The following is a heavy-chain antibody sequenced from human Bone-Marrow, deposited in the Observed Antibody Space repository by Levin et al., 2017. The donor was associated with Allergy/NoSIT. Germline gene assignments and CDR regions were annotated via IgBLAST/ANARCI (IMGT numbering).Heavy chain of an antibody. Sequence: ESLKISCNFFGDSISAYHYNWIRHPPGKGLEWLGYIYYSGSTQYNPSLQSRVTMSVDTSRNHFSLKLNSVTAADTAVYFCARDRRSAWGNFDYWGQGILVIVSS. CDR1: GDSISAYH. CDR2: IYYSGST. J-gene: IGHJ4*02. V-gene: IGHV4-59*12. CDR3: ARDRRSAWGNFDY. D-gene: IGHD7-27*01.